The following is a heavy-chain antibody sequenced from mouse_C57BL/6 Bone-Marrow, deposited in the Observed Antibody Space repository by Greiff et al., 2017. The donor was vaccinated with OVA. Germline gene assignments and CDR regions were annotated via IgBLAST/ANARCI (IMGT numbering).Heavy chain of an antibody. D-gene: IGHD1-1*01. CDR3: ARDYYGSSRRYYFDY. CDR1: GFTFSSYT. J-gene: IGHJ2*01. CDR2: ISGGGGNT. V-gene: IGHV5-9*01. Sequence: EVMLVESGGGLVKPGGSLKLSCAASGFTFSSYTMSWVRQTPEKRLEWVATISGGGGNTYYPDSVKGRFTISRDNAKNTLYLQMSSLRSEDTALYYCARDYYGSSRRYYFDYWGQGTTLTVSS.